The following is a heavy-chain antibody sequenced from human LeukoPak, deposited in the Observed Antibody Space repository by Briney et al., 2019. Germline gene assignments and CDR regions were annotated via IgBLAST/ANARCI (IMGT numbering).Heavy chain of an antibody. CDR1: GFSVSSNY. J-gene: IGHJ4*02. CDR2: IYSGGST. V-gene: IGHV3-53*01. CDR3: ARGQHYYDSSGYYSYFDY. D-gene: IGHD3-22*01. Sequence: AGSLRLTCAASGFSVSSNYMSWVRQPPGKGLEWVSVIYSGGSTYYADSVKGRFTISRDNSKNTLYLQMNSLRAEDTAVYYCARGQHYYDSSGYYSYFDYWGQGTLVTVSS.